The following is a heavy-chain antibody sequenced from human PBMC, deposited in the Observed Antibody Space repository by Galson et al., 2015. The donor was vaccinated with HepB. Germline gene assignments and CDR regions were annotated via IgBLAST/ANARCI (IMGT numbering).Heavy chain of an antibody. CDR1: GYTLTELS. D-gene: IGHD6-6*01. CDR2: FDPEDGET. V-gene: IGHV1-24*01. CDR3: ATFSQGQLVLLGKGLAPYYFDY. Sequence: SVKVSCKVSGYTLTELSMRWVRQASGKGLEWMGGFDPEDGETIYAQKFQGRVTMTEDTSTDTAYMELSSLRSEDTAVYYCATFSQGQLVLLGKGLAPYYFDYWGQGTLVTVSS. J-gene: IGHJ4*02.